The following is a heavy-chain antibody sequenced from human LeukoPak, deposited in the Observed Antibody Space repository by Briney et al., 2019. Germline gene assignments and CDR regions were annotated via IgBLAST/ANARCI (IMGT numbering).Heavy chain of an antibody. J-gene: IGHJ4*02. CDR3: ARGGYCSSTSCYTPFDY. V-gene: IGHV1-18*01. CDR1: GYTFTSYG. CDR2: ISAYNGNT. Sequence: GASVKVSCKASGYTFTSYGISWVRQAPGQGLEWMGWISAYNGNTDYAQKLQGRVTMTTDTSTSTAYMELRSLRSDDTAVYYCARGGYCSSTSCYTPFDYWGQGTLVTVSS. D-gene: IGHD2-2*02.